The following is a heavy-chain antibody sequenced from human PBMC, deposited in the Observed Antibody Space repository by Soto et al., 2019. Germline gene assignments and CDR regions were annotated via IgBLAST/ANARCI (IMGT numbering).Heavy chain of an antibody. CDR1: GGSISSYY. Sequence: SETLSLTCTVSGGSISSYYWSWIRQPAGKXLEWIGRIYTSGSTNYNPSLKSRVTMSVDTSKNQFSLKLSSVTAADTAVYYCARDLARVVGAIPFYYYGMDVWGQGTTVTVFS. D-gene: IGHD1-26*01. V-gene: IGHV4-4*07. CDR2: IYTSGST. CDR3: ARDLARVVGAIPFYYYGMDV. J-gene: IGHJ6*02.